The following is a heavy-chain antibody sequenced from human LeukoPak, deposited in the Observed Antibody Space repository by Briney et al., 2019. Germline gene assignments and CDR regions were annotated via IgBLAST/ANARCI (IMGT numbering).Heavy chain of an antibody. V-gene: IGHV1-69*05. D-gene: IGHD6-19*01. J-gene: IGHJ3*02. Sequence: VASVKVSCKASGGTFSSYAISWVRQAPGQGLEWMGRIIPIFGTANYAQKFQGRVTITTDESTSTAYMELSSLRSEDTAVYYCAKQQWLGPTDAFDIWGQGTMVTVSS. CDR1: GGTFSSYA. CDR2: IIPIFGTA. CDR3: AKQQWLGPTDAFDI.